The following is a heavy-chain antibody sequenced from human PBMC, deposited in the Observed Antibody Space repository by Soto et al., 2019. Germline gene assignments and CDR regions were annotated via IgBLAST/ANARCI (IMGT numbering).Heavy chain of an antibody. CDR1: GFTFSNYA. CDR2: ISGSGGYT. D-gene: IGHD4-17*01. J-gene: IGHJ4*02. CDR3: AQSTSDYGGNAY. Sequence: EVQLLESGGVLVQPGGSLRLSCAASGFTFSNYALSWVRQAPGKGLEWVSAISGSGGYTYYADSVKGRFTISRDNFKNPLYLQMNSLRAEDTAVYYCAQSTSDYGGNAYWGQGTLVTVSS. V-gene: IGHV3-23*01.